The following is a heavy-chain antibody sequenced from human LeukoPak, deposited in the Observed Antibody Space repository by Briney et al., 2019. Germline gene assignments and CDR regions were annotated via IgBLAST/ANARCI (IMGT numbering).Heavy chain of an antibody. CDR1: GDTVSSNSAA. CDR2: TYYRSKWYN. CDR3: ARGRLSIAAAGTGSPYYYYYMDV. Sequence: SQTLSLTCAISGDTVSSNSAAWNWIRQSPSRGLEWLGRTYYRSKWYNDYAVSVKSRITINPDTSKNQFSLQLNSVTPEDTAVYYCARGRLSIAAAGTGSPYYYYYMDVWGKGTTVTVSS. D-gene: IGHD6-13*01. V-gene: IGHV6-1*01. J-gene: IGHJ6*03.